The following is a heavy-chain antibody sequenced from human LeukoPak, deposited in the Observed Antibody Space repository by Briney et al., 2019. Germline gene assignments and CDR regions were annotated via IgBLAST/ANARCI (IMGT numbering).Heavy chain of an antibody. CDR2: ISYDGSNK. J-gene: IGHJ4*02. V-gene: IGHV3-30*04. Sequence: GGSLRLSCAASGFTFSSYAMSWVRQAPGKGLEWVAVISYDGSNKYYADSVKGRFTISRDNSKNTLYLQMNSLRAEDTAVYYCASAGSSWPDYYFDYWGQGTLVTVSS. CDR1: GFTFSSYA. D-gene: IGHD6-13*01. CDR3: ASAGSSWPDYYFDY.